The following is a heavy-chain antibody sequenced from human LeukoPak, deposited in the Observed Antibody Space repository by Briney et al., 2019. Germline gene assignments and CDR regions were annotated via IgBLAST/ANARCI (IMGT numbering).Heavy chain of an antibody. V-gene: IGHV3-53*04. CDR2: LYSGGST. J-gene: IGHJ6*02. Sequence: GGSLRLSCAASGFTFSSYSMSWVRQAPGEGLEWVSVLYSGGSTYYADSVKGRFTISRHISGNTLYLQMNNLRAEDTAVYYCARGPKNIAAAFYYGVDVWGQGTTVTVSS. CDR1: GFTFSSYS. D-gene: IGHD6-13*01. CDR3: ARGPKNIAAAFYYGVDV.